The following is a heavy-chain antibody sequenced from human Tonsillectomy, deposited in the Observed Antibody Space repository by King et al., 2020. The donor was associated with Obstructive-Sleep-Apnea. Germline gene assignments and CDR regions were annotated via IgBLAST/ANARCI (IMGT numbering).Heavy chain of an antibody. D-gene: IGHD3-10*01. CDR3: ARGLWFGELHPIGY. J-gene: IGHJ4*02. CDR2: IYSGGST. Sequence: VQLVESGGGLVQPGGSLRLSCAASKFTVSSNYMSWVRQAPGKGLEWVSVIYSGGSTYYADSVKGRFTISRDNSKNTLYLQMNSLRAEDTAVYYCARGLWFGELHPIGYWGQGTLVTVSS. CDR1: KFTVSSNY. V-gene: IGHV3-66*01.